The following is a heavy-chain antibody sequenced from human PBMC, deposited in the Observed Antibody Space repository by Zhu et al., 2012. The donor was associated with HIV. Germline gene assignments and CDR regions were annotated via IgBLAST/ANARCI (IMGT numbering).Heavy chain of an antibody. Sequence: QVQLQESGPGLVKPSETLSLTCSVSNYSISSGYYWGWIRQPPGKGLEWIGSIYSSGSAYYNPSPRSRVTISIDTSKNQFSLKLTPVTAADTAVYYCARDSEFAYCGGDCYSVWFDPWGPGTWSPSPQ. V-gene: IGHV4-38-2*02. J-gene: IGHJ5*02. D-gene: IGHD2-21*02. CDR1: NYSISSGYY. CDR3: ARDSEFAYCGGDCYSVWFDP. CDR2: IYSSGSA.